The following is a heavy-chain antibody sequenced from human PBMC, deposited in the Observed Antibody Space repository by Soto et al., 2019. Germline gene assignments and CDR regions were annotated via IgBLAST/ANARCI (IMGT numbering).Heavy chain of an antibody. J-gene: IGHJ4*02. Sequence: QVQLVQSGAEVKKPGASVKVSCKASGYTFTSYGISWVRQAPGQGLEWMGWISAYNGNTNYAQKLQGRVTMTTDTSTSTAYMELRSLRSDDTAVYYCARQADYDTLTGYYNPRFDYWGQGTLVTVSS. CDR2: ISAYNGNT. CDR1: GYTFTSYG. CDR3: ARQADYDTLTGYYNPRFDY. V-gene: IGHV1-18*01. D-gene: IGHD3-9*01.